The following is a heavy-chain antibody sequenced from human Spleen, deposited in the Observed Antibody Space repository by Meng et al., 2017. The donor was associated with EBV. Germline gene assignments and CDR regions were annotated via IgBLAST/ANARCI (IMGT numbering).Heavy chain of an antibody. CDR1: GYMFTDYY. V-gene: IGHV1-2*06. CDR2: INPSSGGT. Sequence: QVHLGQSGAEVKKPGASVKVSCKASGYMFTDYYMHWVRQAPGQGLAWMGRINPSSGGTDSAQKFQGRVTMTRDTSISTAYMELTSLRSDDTAIYYCARSIFSNDFFNWGQGTLVTVSS. CDR3: ARSIFSNDFFN. D-gene: IGHD2-21*02. J-gene: IGHJ4*02.